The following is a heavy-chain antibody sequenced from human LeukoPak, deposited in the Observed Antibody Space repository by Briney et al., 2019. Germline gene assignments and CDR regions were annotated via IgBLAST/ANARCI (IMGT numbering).Heavy chain of an antibody. J-gene: IGHJ6*03. CDR3: ARGLGELPLLINYYMDV. V-gene: IGHV1-69*05. CDR1: GGTFSSYA. D-gene: IGHD3-16*01. CDR2: IIPIFGTA. Sequence: SVKVSCKASGGTFSSYAISWVRQAPGQGLEWMGGIIPIFGTANYAQKFQGRVTITTDESTSTAYMELSSLRSEDTAVYYFARGLGELPLLINYYMDVWDKGTTVTVSS.